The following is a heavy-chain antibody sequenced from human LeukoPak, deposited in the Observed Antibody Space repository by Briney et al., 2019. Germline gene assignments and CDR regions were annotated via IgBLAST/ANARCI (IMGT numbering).Heavy chain of an antibody. D-gene: IGHD2-2*01. V-gene: IGHV1-2*02. J-gene: IGHJ5*02. CDR3: ARGGYCSSTSCNKNWFDP. CDR1: GYTFTGYY. Sequence: ASVKVSCKASGYTFTGYYMHWVRQAPGQGLEWMGWINPNSGGTNYAQKFQGRVTMTRDTSISTAYMELSRLRSDDTAVYYCARGGYCSSTSCNKNWFDPWGQGTLVTVSS. CDR2: INPNSGGT.